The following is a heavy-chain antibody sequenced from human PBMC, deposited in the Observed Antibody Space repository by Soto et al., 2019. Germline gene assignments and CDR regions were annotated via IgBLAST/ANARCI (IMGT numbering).Heavy chain of an antibody. CDR1: VYTFTSYA. CDR3: AMYSSSFLDY. Sequence: SVKVSCKTSVYTFTSYAISWVRQAPGQGLEAMGWIRPHNGDATYTPKFQDRVTMTTDISTTTAYLELRNLRSDDTAIYYCAMYSSSFLDYWGQGTLVTVSS. D-gene: IGHD6-6*01. V-gene: IGHV1-18*04. J-gene: IGHJ4*02. CDR2: IRPHNGDA.